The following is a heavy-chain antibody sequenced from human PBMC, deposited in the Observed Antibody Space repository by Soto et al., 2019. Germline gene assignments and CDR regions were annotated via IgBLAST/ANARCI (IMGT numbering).Heavy chain of an antibody. CDR3: ARGSGRRGIVDAFDI. J-gene: IGHJ3*02. Sequence: SETLSLTCAVSGGSISSGGYSWSWIRQSPGKGLEWIGYIYHSGSTYYNPSLKSRVTISVDRSKNQFSLKLSSVTAADTAVYYCARGSGRRGIVDAFDIWGQGTMVTVSS. D-gene: IGHD6-25*01. V-gene: IGHV4-30-2*06. CDR2: IYHSGST. CDR1: GGSISSGGYS.